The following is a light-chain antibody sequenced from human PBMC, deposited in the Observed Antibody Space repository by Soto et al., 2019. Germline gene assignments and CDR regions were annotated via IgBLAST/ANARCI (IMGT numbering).Light chain of an antibody. CDR2: GAS. V-gene: IGKV3-20*01. CDR3: QQYGGSPWT. J-gene: IGKJ1*01. CDR1: QSVSSSY. Sequence: EIVLTQSPGTLSLSPGARATLSCRASQSVSSSYLAWYQRKPGQAPRLLIYGASSRETGIPDRFSGSGSGTEFTLTISRLEPEDFAMYYCQQYGGSPWTFGQGTKVDIK.